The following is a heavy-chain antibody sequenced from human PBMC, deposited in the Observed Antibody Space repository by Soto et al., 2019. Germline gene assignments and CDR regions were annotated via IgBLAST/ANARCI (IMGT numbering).Heavy chain of an antibody. CDR3: ARDIDGSSSAGY. CDR2: IYYSGST. D-gene: IGHD3-3*01. Sequence: PPETRSPPGLVPVASFISTNGAWFRQPPGKGLEWIGYIYYSGSTNYNPSLKSRVTISVDTSKNQFSLKLSSVTAADTAVYYCARDIDGSSSAGYWGQGTLVTVSS. J-gene: IGHJ4*02. CDR1: VASFISTN. V-gene: IGHV4-59*01.